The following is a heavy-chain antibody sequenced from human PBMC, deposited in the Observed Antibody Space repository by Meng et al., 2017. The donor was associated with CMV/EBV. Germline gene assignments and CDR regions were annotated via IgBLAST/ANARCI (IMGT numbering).Heavy chain of an antibody. CDR2: ISSSGSTI. Sequence: GESLKISCAASGFTFSSYEMDWVRQAPGKGLEWVSYISSSGSTIYYADSVKGRFTISRDNAKNSLYLQMNSLRAEDTAVYYCAREGLWSSSSYYYGMDVRGQGTTVTVSS. D-gene: IGHD6-6*01. V-gene: IGHV3-48*03. CDR3: AREGLWSSSSYYYGMDV. J-gene: IGHJ6*02. CDR1: GFTFSSYE.